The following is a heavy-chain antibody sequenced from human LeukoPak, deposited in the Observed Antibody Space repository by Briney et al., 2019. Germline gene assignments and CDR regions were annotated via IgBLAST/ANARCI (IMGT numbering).Heavy chain of an antibody. CDR3: VKDVLRFLKWSGGYDY. V-gene: IGHV3-33*06. CDR2: IYDDGTTQ. D-gene: IGHD3-3*01. Sequence: SGGSLRLSCAASGFTFRDCGMHWVRQAPGKGLEWVAVIYDDGTTQHYADSVKGRFTISRDNSKNTLWLQMNSLRAEDTAVYYCVKDVLRFLKWSGGYDYWGQGSLVTVSS. J-gene: IGHJ4*02. CDR1: GFTFRDCG.